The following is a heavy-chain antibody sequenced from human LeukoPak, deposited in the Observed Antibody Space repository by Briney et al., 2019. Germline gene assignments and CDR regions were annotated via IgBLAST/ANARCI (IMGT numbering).Heavy chain of an antibody. J-gene: IGHJ5*02. CDR1: GYSITSGYY. Sequence: SETLSLTCTVSGYSITSGYYWGWIRQPPGKGLEWIGSIYHSGTTYYNPSLKSRVIISVDTSTNQFSLRLTSMTAADTAVYHCARQPDYGDYFWFDPWGRGTLVTVSS. V-gene: IGHV4-38-2*02. CDR2: IYHSGTT. D-gene: IGHD4-17*01. CDR3: ARQPDYGDYFWFDP.